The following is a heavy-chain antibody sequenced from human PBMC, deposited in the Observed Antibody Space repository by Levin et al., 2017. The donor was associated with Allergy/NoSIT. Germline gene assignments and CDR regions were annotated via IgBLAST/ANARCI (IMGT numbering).Heavy chain of an antibody. CDR2: ISGSGGST. V-gene: IGHV3-23*01. CDR3: AKDRRRDSYGYYYDSSGGDVGYAFDI. J-gene: IGHJ3*02. D-gene: IGHD3-22*01. Sequence: GGSLRLSCAASGFTFSSYAMSWVRQAPGKGLEWVSAISGSGGSTYYADSVKGRFTISRDNSKNTLYLQMNSLRAEDTAVYYCAKDRRRDSYGYYYDSSGGDVGYAFDIWGQGTMVTVSS. CDR1: GFTFSSYA.